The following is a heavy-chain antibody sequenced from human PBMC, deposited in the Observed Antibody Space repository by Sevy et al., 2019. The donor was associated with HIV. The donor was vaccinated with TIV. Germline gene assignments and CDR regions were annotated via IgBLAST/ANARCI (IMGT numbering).Heavy chain of an antibody. CDR2: ISGSGGST. J-gene: IGHJ4*02. CDR1: GFTFSSYA. D-gene: IGHD3-22*01. Sequence: GGSPRLSCAASGFTFSSYAMSWVRQAPGKGLEWVSAISGSGGSTYYADSVKGRFTITRDNSKNTLYLQMNSLRAEDTAVYYCAKGGYYYDSSGYSDYWGQGTLVTVSS. V-gene: IGHV3-23*01. CDR3: AKGGYYYDSSGYSDY.